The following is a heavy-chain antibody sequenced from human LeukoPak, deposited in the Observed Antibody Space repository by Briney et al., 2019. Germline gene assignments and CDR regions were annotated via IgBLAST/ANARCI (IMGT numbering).Heavy chain of an antibody. J-gene: IGHJ4*02. CDR2: ISAYNGNT. V-gene: IGHV1-18*01. CDR3: ARGIAAAGIRYFDY. Sequence: ASVKVSCKASGYTFTSYGTSWVRQAPGQGLEWMGWISAYNGNTNYAQKLQGRVTMTTDTSTSTAYMELSRLRSDDTAVYYCARGIAAAGIRYFDYWGQGTLVTVSS. CDR1: GYTFTSYG. D-gene: IGHD6-13*01.